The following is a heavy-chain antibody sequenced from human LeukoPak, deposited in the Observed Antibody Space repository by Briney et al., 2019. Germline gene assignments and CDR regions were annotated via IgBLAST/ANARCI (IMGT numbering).Heavy chain of an antibody. CDR3: ARGVGNYRYYFDS. CDR1: GFTVSSNY. J-gene: IGHJ4*02. V-gene: IGHV3-21*01. CDR2: VSSSGAYI. Sequence: GGSLRLSCAASGFTVSSNYMSWVRQAPGKGLEWVASVSSSGAYIYYADLVEGRFTISRDNAKNSLILQMNSLRAEDTAVYYCARGVGNYRYYFDSWGQGTLVTVSS. D-gene: IGHD3-22*01.